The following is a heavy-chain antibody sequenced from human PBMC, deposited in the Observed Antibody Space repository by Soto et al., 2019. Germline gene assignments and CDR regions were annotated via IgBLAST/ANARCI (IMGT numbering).Heavy chain of an antibody. Sequence: PSETLSLTCTVSGGSVSRGNYYWRWIRQPPGKGLEWIGYIYYSGSTNYSPSFKSRVTISVDMSKNQFYLKLTSVTAADTAVYHCARFPVDTAMINCFDPWGQGTLVTVSS. CDR2: IYYSGST. CDR3: ARFPVDTAMINCFDP. CDR1: GGSVSRGNYY. J-gene: IGHJ5*02. D-gene: IGHD5-18*01. V-gene: IGHV4-61*01.